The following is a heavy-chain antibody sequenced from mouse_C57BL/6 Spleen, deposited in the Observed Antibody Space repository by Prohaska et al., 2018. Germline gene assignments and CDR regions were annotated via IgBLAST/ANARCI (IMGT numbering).Heavy chain of an antibody. Sequence: RIHPSDSDTNYNQKCKGKATLTVDKSSSTAYMQLSSLTSEDSAVYYCASFGYWGQGTTLTVSS. V-gene: IGHV1-74*01. CDR2: IHPSDSDT. CDR3: ASFGY. J-gene: IGHJ2*01.